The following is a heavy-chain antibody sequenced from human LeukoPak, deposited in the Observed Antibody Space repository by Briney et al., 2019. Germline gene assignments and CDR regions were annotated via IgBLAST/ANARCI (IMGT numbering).Heavy chain of an antibody. CDR3: ARELVAGLFDY. CDR2: IYSGGST. V-gene: IGHV3-53*01. CDR1: GFTVSSNY. D-gene: IGHD6-19*01. Sequence: GGSLRLSCAASGFTVSSNYMSWVRQAPGKGLEWVSVIYSGGSTYYADSVKGRFTISRDNSKNTLYLQMNSLRAEDTAVYYRARELVAGLFDYWGQGTLVTVSS. J-gene: IGHJ4*02.